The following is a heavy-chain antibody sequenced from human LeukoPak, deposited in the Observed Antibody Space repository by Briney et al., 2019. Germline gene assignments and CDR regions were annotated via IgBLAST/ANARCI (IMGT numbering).Heavy chain of an antibody. CDR2: IYSGGTT. V-gene: IGHV3-53*01. CDR1: GFIVSSNY. J-gene: IGHJ4*02. Sequence: GGSLRLSCAASGFIVSSNYMNWVRQAPGKGLEWVSVIYSGGTTFYADSVKGRFTISRDDSKNALYLQMNSLRVEDTANYYCVRASTIGAAGLFDFWGQGTLVTVS. CDR3: VRASTIGAAGLFDF. D-gene: IGHD6-13*01.